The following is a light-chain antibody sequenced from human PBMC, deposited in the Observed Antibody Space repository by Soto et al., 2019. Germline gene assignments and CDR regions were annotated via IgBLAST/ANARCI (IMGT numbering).Light chain of an antibody. V-gene: IGLV2-14*01. CDR3: SSYTSTSTSV. Sequence: QSALTQPASASGSPGQTFTISCTGNSSDVGGYNYVSWYQQHPGKSPKLMIYDVSNRPSGVSNRFSCSKSGNKASLTISGLQAEDEGDYYCSSYTSTSTSVFGGGTKLTVL. CDR2: DVS. J-gene: IGLJ3*02. CDR1: SSDVGGYNY.